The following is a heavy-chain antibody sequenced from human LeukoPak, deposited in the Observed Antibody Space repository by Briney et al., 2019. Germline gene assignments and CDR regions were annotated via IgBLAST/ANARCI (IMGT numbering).Heavy chain of an antibody. V-gene: IGHV3-7*03. CDR1: GFTFRGDW. J-gene: IGHJ4*02. CDR3: AKDTVGSCSSTTCSDFDN. D-gene: IGHD2-2*01. CDR2: IKPDESEK. Sequence: GGSLRLSCAASGFTFRGDWMSWVRPAPGKGLEWVANIKPDESEKYYVDSVRGRFTISRDNAKNSLYLQMDSLRADHTAIYNRAKDTVGSCSSTTCSDFDNWGQGTLVTVSS.